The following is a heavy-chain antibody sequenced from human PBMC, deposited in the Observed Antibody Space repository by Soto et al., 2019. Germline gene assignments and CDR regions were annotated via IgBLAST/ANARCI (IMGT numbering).Heavy chain of an antibody. J-gene: IGHJ6*03. CDR2: TRNKAKSYTT. CDR1: GFTFSDHY. Sequence: EVQLVESGGGLVQPGGSLRLSCAASGFTFSDHYMDWVRQAPGKGLEWVGRTRNKAKSYTTEYAASVKGRFTISRDDSKNSLYLQMNSLKTEETAVYYCARSSTVNTYYYMDVWGKGTTVTVSS. D-gene: IGHD4-4*01. CDR3: ARSSTVNTYYYMDV. V-gene: IGHV3-72*01.